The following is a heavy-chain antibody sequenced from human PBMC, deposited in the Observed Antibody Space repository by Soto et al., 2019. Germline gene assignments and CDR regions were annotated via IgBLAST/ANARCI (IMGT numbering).Heavy chain of an antibody. V-gene: IGHV4-59*01. Sequence: SETLSLTCTVSGGSIISYYWSWIRQPPGKGLEWIGYIYYSGSTNYNPSLKSQVKISVDTSKNQLSLKLSSVTAGDTAVYYCARSPYYCSFDYWGQGTLVPVSP. CDR2: IYYSGST. D-gene: IGHD3-22*01. J-gene: IGHJ4*02. CDR3: ARSPYYCSFDY. CDR1: GGSIISYY.